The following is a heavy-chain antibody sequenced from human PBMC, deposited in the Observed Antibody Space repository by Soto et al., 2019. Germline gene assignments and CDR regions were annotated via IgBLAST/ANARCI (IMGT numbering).Heavy chain of an antibody. V-gene: IGHV3-48*02. CDR2: ISTTSFTI. CDR1: GFSFSTYN. Sequence: GSLRLSCAASGFSFSTYNMDWVRQAPGKGPEWIAYISTTSFTIYYADSVKGRFTISRDNDRNSLYLEMNSLRDEDTAVYYCARDRCYDGTCYSASDSWGRGTLVTVSS. J-gene: IGHJ5*01. D-gene: IGHD2-15*01. CDR3: ARDRCYDGTCYSASDS.